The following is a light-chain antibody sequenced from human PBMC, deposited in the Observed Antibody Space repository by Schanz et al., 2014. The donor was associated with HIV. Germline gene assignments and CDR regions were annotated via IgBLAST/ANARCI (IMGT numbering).Light chain of an antibody. CDR2: DVS. CDR1: SSDVGGYNY. CDR3: SSFAGSNNFGV. Sequence: QSALTQPASVSGSPGQSITISCTGTSSDVGGYNYVSWYQHHPGKAPKLMIYDVSNRPSGVSNRFSGSKSGSTASLTVSGLQPEDEADYYCSSFAGSNNFGVFGGGTKLTVL. J-gene: IGLJ3*02. V-gene: IGLV2-14*03.